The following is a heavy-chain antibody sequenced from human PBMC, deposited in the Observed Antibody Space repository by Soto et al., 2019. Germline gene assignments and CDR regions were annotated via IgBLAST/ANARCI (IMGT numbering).Heavy chain of an antibody. CDR1: GGSFIGYY. CDR3: ARGHYDFQTNGFDY. Sequence: SETLSLTCAVYGGSFIGYYWSWILQPPWKGLEWIGEINHSGSTNYNPSLKSRVTISVDTSKNQFSLKLSSVTAADTAVYYCARGHYDFQTNGFDYWGQGTLVTVSS. V-gene: IGHV4-34*01. J-gene: IGHJ4*02. D-gene: IGHD3-3*01. CDR2: INHSGST.